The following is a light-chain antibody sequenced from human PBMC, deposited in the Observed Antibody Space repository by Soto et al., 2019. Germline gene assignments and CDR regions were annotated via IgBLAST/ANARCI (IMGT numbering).Light chain of an antibody. V-gene: IGLV2-14*01. CDR2: EVS. CDR3: SSYTSSSTYV. Sequence: QSVLAQPASVSGSPGQSITISCTGTSSDVGGYNYVSWYQQHPGKAPKLMIYEVSNRPSGVSHRFSGSKSGNTASLTISRLQAEDEADYYCSSYTSSSTYVFGTGTKVTVL. J-gene: IGLJ1*01. CDR1: SSDVGGYNY.